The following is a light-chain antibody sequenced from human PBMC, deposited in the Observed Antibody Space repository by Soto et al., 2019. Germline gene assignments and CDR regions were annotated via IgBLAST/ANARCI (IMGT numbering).Light chain of an antibody. J-gene: IGKJ4*01. CDR2: AAS. CDR1: QDIGNF. Sequence: DIQMTQTRSSLTAFVGAKVTITCCASQDIGNFLAWYQQKPGKVPKLLIYAASTFRSGVPSRFSSSGSGTDFTLTISSLQAGDVATYYGKKCKVVASTFGGGTRVDI. V-gene: IGKV1-27*01. CDR3: KKCKVVAST.